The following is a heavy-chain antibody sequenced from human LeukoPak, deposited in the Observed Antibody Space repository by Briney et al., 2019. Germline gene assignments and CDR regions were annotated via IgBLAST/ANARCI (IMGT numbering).Heavy chain of an antibody. D-gene: IGHD6-13*01. CDR3: ARGGLAAVGIAEYFQH. Sequence: SETLSLTCTVSGGSISSSGYYWSWLRQHPGKGLEWIGYIYYSGSTYYNPSLKSRVTISVDTSKNQFSLKLKSVTAADTAVYYCARGGLAAVGIAEYFQHWGQGTLVTVSS. CDR2: IYYSGST. J-gene: IGHJ1*01. V-gene: IGHV4-31*03. CDR1: GGSISSSGYY.